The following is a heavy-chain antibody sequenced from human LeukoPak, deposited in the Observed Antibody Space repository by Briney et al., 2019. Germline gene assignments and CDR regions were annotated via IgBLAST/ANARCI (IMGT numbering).Heavy chain of an antibody. Sequence: ETLSLTCTLSGGSIRSYYWSWIRQTPGKGLEWIGYIYASGSTTYNPSLKSRVTISIDTSKNQFSLKLSSVTAADTAVYYCARRATMLAGGYFDYWGQGTLVSVSS. CDR1: GGSIRSYY. CDR2: IYASGST. V-gene: IGHV4-4*09. D-gene: IGHD5-12*01. CDR3: ARRATMLAGGYFDY. J-gene: IGHJ4*02.